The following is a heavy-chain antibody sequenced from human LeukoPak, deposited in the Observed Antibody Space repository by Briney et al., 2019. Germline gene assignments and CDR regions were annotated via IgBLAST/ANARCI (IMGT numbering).Heavy chain of an antibody. D-gene: IGHD2-21*02. J-gene: IGHJ3*02. Sequence: ASVKVSCKASGYTFTRHDVNWVRQATGQGLEWMGWINPNSKNTGYAQKFQGRVTLTTDTSTSTAYMELSSLDSGDTAVYYCARAIPFRYLLGGDYYERSSHGFDIWGQGTMITVSS. CDR1: GYTFTRHD. CDR3: ARAIPFRYLLGGDYYERSSHGFDI. V-gene: IGHV1-8*01. CDR2: INPNSKNT.